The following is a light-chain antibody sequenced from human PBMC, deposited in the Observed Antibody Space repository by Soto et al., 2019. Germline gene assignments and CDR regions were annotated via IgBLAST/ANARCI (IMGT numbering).Light chain of an antibody. CDR1: QSITGSY. CDR2: GAS. V-gene: IGKV3-20*01. J-gene: IGKJ4*01. Sequence: NVLTQSPGTLSLSPGKRATVSCTASQSITGSYLAWYQQTPGQAPRLLIYGASSRATGVPDRFSGSGSGTDFTLTISRLEPEDFAVYYCQQYYSIPLTFGGGTKVDIK. CDR3: QQYYSIPLT.